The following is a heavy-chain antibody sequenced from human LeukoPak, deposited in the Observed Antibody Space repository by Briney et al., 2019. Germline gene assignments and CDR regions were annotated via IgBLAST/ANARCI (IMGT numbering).Heavy chain of an antibody. V-gene: IGHV4-34*01. CDR2: INHSGST. J-gene: IGHJ4*02. CDR1: GGSFSGYY. D-gene: IGHD3-10*01. Sequence: SETLSLTCAVYGGSFSGYYRSWIRQPPGKGLEWNGEINHSGSTNYNPSLKSRVTISVDTSKNQFSLKLSSVTAADTAVYYCARSGFGEFNVYYFDYWGQGTLVTVSS. CDR3: ARSGFGEFNVYYFDY.